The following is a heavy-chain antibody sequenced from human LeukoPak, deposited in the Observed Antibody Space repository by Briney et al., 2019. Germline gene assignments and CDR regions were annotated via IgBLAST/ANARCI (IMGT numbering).Heavy chain of an antibody. CDR1: GLTFSSYS. CDR3: ARDYVDTCFDY. V-gene: IGHV3-21*01. CDR2: ISSSGSYI. D-gene: IGHD5-18*01. J-gene: IGHJ4*02. Sequence: RGSLRLSCAASGLTFSSYSINWVRQAPGKGLEWVSSISSSGSYIYYADSVKGRFTTSRDNAKNSLYLQMNSLRAEDTAVYYCARDYVDTCFDYWGQGTLVTVSS.